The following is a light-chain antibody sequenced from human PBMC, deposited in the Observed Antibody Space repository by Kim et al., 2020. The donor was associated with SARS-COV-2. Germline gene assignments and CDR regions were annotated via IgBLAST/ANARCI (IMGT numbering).Light chain of an antibody. V-gene: IGKV3-15*01. CDR1: TSVNSN. CDR2: AAS. J-gene: IGKJ1*01. Sequence: SPGTTATLSSMASTSVNSNLAWYQQNPGQDPILLISAASARATGLPARFSGNGSGTEFTLTISSLQSEDFAIYYCQQYNRWPPWTFGHGTKVDIK. CDR3: QQYNRWPPWT.